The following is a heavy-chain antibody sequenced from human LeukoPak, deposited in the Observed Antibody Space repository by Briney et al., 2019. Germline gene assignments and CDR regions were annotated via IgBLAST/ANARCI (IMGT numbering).Heavy chain of an antibody. CDR2: IYYSGST. J-gene: IGHJ4*02. D-gene: IGHD3-10*01. Sequence: SETLSLTCTVSGGSISSSSYYWGWIRHPPGKGLEWIGSIYYSGSTYYNPSLKSRVTISVDTSKNQFSLKLSSVTAADTAVYYCARDWLWFGDPPFDYWGQGTLVTVSS. CDR1: GGSISSSSYY. V-gene: IGHV4-39*07. CDR3: ARDWLWFGDPPFDY.